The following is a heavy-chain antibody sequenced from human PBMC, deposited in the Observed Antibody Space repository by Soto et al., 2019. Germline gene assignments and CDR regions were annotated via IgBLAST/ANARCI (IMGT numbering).Heavy chain of an antibody. V-gene: IGHV3-23*01. Sequence: EVQLLESGGGLVQPGGSLRLSCAASGFTFSSYAMKWVRQAPGKGLEWVSGISGNGGRTYYADSVKGRFTISRDNSKNWVYLQMNSLRAEDTAIYYCAKVQRSMIVVALDAFDVWGQGAMVTVSS. D-gene: IGHD3-22*01. CDR1: GFTFSSYA. CDR2: ISGNGGRT. CDR3: AKVQRSMIVVALDAFDV. J-gene: IGHJ3*01.